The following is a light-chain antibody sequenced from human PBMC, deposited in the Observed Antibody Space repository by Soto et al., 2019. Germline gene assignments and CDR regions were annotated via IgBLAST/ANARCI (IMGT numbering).Light chain of an antibody. CDR1: SSDVGSYNL. Sequence: QSVLTQPASVSGSPGQSITISCTGTSSDVGSYNLVSWYQQHPGKAPKLMIYEVSKRPSGVSNRFSGSKSGNTASLTISGLQAEDEADYYCCSHAGSSTLIFGTGTRSPS. CDR3: CSHAGSSTLI. CDR2: EVS. V-gene: IGLV2-23*02. J-gene: IGLJ1*01.